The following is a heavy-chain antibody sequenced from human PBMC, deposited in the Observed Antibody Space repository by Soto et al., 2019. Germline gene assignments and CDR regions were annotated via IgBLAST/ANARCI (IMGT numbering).Heavy chain of an antibody. J-gene: IGHJ5*02. CDR2: IIPIFGIE. CDR3: AHEDGHERGFDP. CDR1: GGPFSSYA. V-gene: IGHV1-69*17. Sequence: QLPLVQSGAEVKKPGSSVKVSCKASGGPFSSYAISWVRQAPGQGLEWMGGIIPIFGIENYSQKVQGRVTITADKSTSTFCMELSSLRFEDTAVYYCAHEDGHERGFDPWGQGTLVTVSS.